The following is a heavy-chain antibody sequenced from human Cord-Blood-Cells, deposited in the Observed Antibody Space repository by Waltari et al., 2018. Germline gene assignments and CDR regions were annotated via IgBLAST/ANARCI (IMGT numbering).Heavy chain of an antibody. J-gene: IGHJ3*02. CDR2: IYYSGST. CDR1: GGSISSSSYY. Sequence: QLQLQESGPGLVKPSETLSLTCTVSGGSISSSSYYWGWIRQPPGTGLEWIGSIYYSGSTYYNPSLKSRVTISVDTSKNQFSLKLSSVTAADTAVYYCASPYYDFWSGYYQEAFDIWGQGTMVTVSS. CDR3: ASPYYDFWSGYYQEAFDI. V-gene: IGHV4-39*01. D-gene: IGHD3-3*01.